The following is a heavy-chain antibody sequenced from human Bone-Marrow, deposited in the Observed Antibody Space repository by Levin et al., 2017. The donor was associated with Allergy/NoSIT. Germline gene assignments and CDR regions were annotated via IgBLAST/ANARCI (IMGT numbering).Heavy chain of an antibody. Sequence: GESLKISCAASGFSFRNFDMNWVRQAPGKGLEWLSYISTSSETIKSADSVKGRFTISRDNVKNSVTLQMNSLRYEDTAVYFCARQFSAAAYYLDYWGRGTLVTVSS. D-gene: IGHD2-2*01. CDR2: ISTSSETI. J-gene: IGHJ4*02. V-gene: IGHV3-48*02. CDR1: GFSFRNFD. CDR3: ARQFSAAAYYLDY.